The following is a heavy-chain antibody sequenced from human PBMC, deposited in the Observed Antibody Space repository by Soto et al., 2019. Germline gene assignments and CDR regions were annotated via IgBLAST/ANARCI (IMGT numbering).Heavy chain of an antibody. Sequence: SSETLSLTCTVSGGSVSSGSYYWIWIRQPPGRGLEWIGYIYHSGDTNYNPSLKSRVTISVDTSKNQFSLKLSSVTSADTAMYYCARAGYSHGEFDHWGQGTMVTVYS. V-gene: IGHV4-61*01. J-gene: IGHJ4*02. CDR2: IYHSGDT. D-gene: IGHD5-18*01. CDR3: ARAGYSHGEFDH. CDR1: GGSVSSGSYY.